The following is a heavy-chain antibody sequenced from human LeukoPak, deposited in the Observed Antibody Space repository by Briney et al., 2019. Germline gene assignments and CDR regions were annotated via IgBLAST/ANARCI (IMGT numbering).Heavy chain of an antibody. V-gene: IGHV3-9*01. CDR3: AREGGGYNNRGFDY. CDR1: GFTFDDYA. Sequence: GGSLRLSCAASGFTFDDYAMHWVRQAPGKGLEWVSGISWNSDMIGYADSVKGRFTISRDNAKNSLYLQMNSLRAEDTAVYYCAREGGGYNNRGFDYWGQGTLVTVSS. D-gene: IGHD5-24*01. CDR2: ISWNSDMI. J-gene: IGHJ4*02.